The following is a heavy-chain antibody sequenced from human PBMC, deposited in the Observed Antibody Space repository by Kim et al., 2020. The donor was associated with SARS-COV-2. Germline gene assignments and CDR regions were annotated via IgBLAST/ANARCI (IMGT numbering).Heavy chain of an antibody. CDR2: IWYDGSNK. CDR3: ARDPRDNYDFWSVYANCEYYGMDG. Sequence: GGSLRLSCAASGFTFSSYGMHWVRQAPGKGLEWVAVIWYDGSNKYYADSVKGRFTISRDNSKNTLYLQMNSLRAEDTAVYYCARDPRDNYDFWSVYANCEYYGMDGWGQGSTVTVSS. V-gene: IGHV3-33*08. D-gene: IGHD3-3*01. CDR1: GFTFSSYG. J-gene: IGHJ6*02.